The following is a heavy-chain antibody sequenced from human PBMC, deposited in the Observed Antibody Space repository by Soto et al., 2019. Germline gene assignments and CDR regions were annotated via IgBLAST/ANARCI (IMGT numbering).Heavy chain of an antibody. CDR1: GGSFTSYY. CDR2: SNPSGST. V-gene: IGHV4-34*01. CDR3: ARVGVSNYRVFWFEA. J-gene: IGHJ5*02. D-gene: IGHD4-4*01. Sequence: SQTLSLTCALYGGSFTSYYSSWIRQLPGKGLEWFGESNPSGSTTYNPSFKSRVTISLNTPKNQFSLILSSVPAADTGVYYCARVGVSNYRVFWFEAWGQGTLVIVTS.